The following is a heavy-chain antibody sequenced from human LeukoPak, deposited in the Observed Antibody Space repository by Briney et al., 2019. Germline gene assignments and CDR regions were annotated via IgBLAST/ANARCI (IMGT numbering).Heavy chain of an antibody. Sequence: ASVKVSCKASGYSFTGFYIHWVRQAPGQGLEWMGWMNPNSGNTGYAQKFQGRVTMTRNTSISTAYMELSSLRSEDTAVYYCARGITVTTGYFDYWGQGTLVTVSS. D-gene: IGHD4-17*01. CDR2: MNPNSGNT. CDR1: GYSFTGFY. CDR3: ARGITVTTGYFDY. V-gene: IGHV1-8*02. J-gene: IGHJ4*02.